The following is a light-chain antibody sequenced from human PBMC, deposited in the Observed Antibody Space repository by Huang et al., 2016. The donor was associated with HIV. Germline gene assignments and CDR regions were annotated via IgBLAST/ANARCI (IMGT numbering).Light chain of an antibody. CDR1: QGIPNY. J-gene: IGKJ4*01. CDR3: QQFSSYPLT. CDR2: AAS. V-gene: IGKV1-9*01. Sequence: IQLTQSPSSLSIYVGDKVTITCRASQGIPNYVAWYQQRPGKAPKLLIYAASTLQSGVPSRFSGSGSGADFTLSIANVQPEDSAIYYCQQFSSYPLTFGGGTKVEIK.